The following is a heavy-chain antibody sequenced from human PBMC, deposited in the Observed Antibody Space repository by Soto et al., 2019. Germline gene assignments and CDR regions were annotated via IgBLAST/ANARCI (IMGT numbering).Heavy chain of an antibody. D-gene: IGHD2-15*01. V-gene: IGHV4-59*01. J-gene: IGHJ6*03. CDR2: IYYSGST. Sequence: SETLSLTCTVSGGSISSYYWSWIRQPPGKRLEWIVYIYYSGSTNYNPSLKSRVTISVDTSKNQFSLKLSSVTAADTAVYHCARLGYCSGGSCSDPYYYYMDVWGKGTTVTVSS. CDR3: ARLGYCSGGSCSDPYYYYMDV. CDR1: GGSISSYY.